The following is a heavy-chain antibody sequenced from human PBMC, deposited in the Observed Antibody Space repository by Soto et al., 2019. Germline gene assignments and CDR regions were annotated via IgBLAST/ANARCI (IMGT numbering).Heavy chain of an antibody. Sequence: EVQLVESGGGLVQPGGSLRLSCAASGFTFSTYSMNWVRQAPGKGLEWIAYITSSSGTIFYADSVKGRFTISRDNAKNSLYLQMNSLRDEDTSVYYCAKARGVVVATIPPPDYWGQGTLVTVSS. J-gene: IGHJ4*02. D-gene: IGHD5-12*01. CDR1: GFTFSTYS. V-gene: IGHV3-48*02. CDR3: AKARGVVVATIPPPDY. CDR2: ITSSSGTI.